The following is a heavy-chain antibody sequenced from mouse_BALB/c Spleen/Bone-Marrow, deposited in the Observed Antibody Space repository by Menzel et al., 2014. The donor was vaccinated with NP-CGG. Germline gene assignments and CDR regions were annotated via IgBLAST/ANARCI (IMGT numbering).Heavy chain of an antibody. J-gene: IGHJ1*01. V-gene: IGHV1S16*01. D-gene: IGHD2-3*01. CDR2: INPSNGGT. CDR1: GYTFTSYY. Sequence: GAKLVKPGASVKLSCKASGYTFTSYYMYWVKQRPGQGLEWIGGINPSNGGTNFNEKFKSKATLTVDKSSSTAYMQLSSLTSEDSAVYYCTRSDGYYVPHWYFDVWGAGTTVTVSS. CDR3: TRSDGYYVPHWYFDV.